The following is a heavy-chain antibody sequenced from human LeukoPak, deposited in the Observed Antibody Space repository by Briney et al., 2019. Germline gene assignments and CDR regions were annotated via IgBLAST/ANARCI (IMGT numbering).Heavy chain of an antibody. CDR3: ARMVRGVTLYYFDY. J-gene: IGHJ4*02. CDR2: INPSGGST. Sequence: ASVKVSCKASGYTFTSYYMHWVRQAPGQGLEWMGIINPSGGSTSYAQKFQGRVTMTRDTSTSTVYMELRRLGSEDPAVFSCARMVRGVTLYYFDYWGQGTLVTVSS. CDR1: GYTFTSYY. D-gene: IGHD3-10*01. V-gene: IGHV1-46*03.